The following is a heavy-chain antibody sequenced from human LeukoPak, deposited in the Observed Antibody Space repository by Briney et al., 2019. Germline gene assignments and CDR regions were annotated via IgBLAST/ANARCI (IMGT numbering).Heavy chain of an antibody. D-gene: IGHD3-22*01. CDR1: GYTFTSYG. Sequence: GASVKVSCKASGYTFTSYGISWVRQAPGQGLEWMGWISAYNGNTNYAQKLQGRVTMTTDTSTSTAYMELRSLRSDDTAVYYCARSPRDDSSGYYYPSFCDYWGQGTLVTVSS. V-gene: IGHV1-18*01. CDR2: ISAYNGNT. J-gene: IGHJ4*02. CDR3: ARSPRDDSSGYYYPSFCDY.